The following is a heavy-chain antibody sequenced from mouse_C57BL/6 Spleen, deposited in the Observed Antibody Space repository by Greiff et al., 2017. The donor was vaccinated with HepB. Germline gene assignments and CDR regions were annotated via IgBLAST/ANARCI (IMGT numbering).Heavy chain of an antibody. Sequence: VQLKESVAELVRPGASVKLSCTASGFNIKNTYMHWVKQRPEQGLEWIGRIDPANGNTKYAPKFQGKATITADTSSNTAYLQLSSLTSEDTAIYYCARWTTVVARGFAYWGQGTLVTVSA. CDR2: IDPANGNT. CDR1: GFNIKNTY. J-gene: IGHJ3*01. CDR3: ARWTTVVARGFAY. V-gene: IGHV14-3*01. D-gene: IGHD1-1*01.